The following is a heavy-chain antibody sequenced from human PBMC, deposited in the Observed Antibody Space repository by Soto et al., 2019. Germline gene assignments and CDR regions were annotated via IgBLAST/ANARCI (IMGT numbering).Heavy chain of an antibody. D-gene: IGHD4-17*01. Sequence: QVQLVQSGAEVKKPGSSVKVSCKASGGTFSSYTISWVRQAPGQGLEWMGRIIPILGIANYAQKFQGRVTSTADKSTSTAYMELISLRSEDTAVYYCARYCTVTHDPSDDWGQGTMVTVSS. V-gene: IGHV1-69*02. CDR1: GGTFSSYT. CDR3: ARYCTVTHDPSDD. CDR2: IIPILGIA. J-gene: IGHJ4*02.